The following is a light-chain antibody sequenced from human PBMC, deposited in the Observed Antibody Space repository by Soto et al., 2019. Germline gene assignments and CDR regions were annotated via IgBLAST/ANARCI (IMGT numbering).Light chain of an antibody. CDR2: EVS. CDR1: SSDVGGYNY. J-gene: IGLJ3*02. V-gene: IGLV2-8*01. Sequence: QSALTQPASVSGSPGQSITISCTGTSSDVGGYNYVSWYQQHPGKAPKRLIYEVSKRPSGVPDRFSGSKSGNTASLTVSGLQAEDEEDYYCHSYAGSNNWVFGGGTKLTVL. CDR3: HSYAGSNNWV.